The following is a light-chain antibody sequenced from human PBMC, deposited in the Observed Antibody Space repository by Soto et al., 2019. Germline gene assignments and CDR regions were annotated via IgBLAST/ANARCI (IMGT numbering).Light chain of an antibody. J-gene: IGLJ1*01. CDR3: CSDAGSYTFYV. CDR2: DVS. Sequence: QSALTQPRSVSGSPGQSVTISCTGTSSDVGGYNYVSWYQQHPGKAPRLMIYDVSKRPSGVPDRFSGSKSGNTASLTISGLQADDEADYYCCSDAGSYTFYVFGMWTKVTVL. CDR1: SSDVGGYNY. V-gene: IGLV2-11*01.